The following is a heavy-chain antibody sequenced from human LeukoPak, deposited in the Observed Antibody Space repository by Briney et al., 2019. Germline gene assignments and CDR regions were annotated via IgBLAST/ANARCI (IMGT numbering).Heavy chain of an antibody. Sequence: GGSLRLSCEASGFPFRDHAMHWVRQAPGKGLEWVAVISYDARHENYADPVKGRFTVSRDDSRGTLYLQMNSLKTDDTAVYFCARDEFDGYNLGPSIYWGQGTLVTVSS. D-gene: IGHD5-24*01. J-gene: IGHJ4*02. CDR1: GFPFRDHA. CDR3: ARDEFDGYNLGPSIY. V-gene: IGHV3-30*03. CDR2: ISYDARHE.